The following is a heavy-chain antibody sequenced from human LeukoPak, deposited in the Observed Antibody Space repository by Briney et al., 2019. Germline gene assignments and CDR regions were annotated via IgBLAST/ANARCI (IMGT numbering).Heavy chain of an antibody. J-gene: IGHJ3*02. CDR2: IYYSGST. D-gene: IGHD1-26*01. V-gene: IGHV4-59*01. Sequence: SETLSLTCAVYGGSFSGYYWSWIRQPPGKGLEWIGYIYYSGSTNYNPSLKSRVTISVDTSKNQFSLKLSSVTAADTAVYYCARYLSYDDAFDIWGQGTMVTVSS. CDR3: ARYLSYDDAFDI. CDR1: GGSFSGYY.